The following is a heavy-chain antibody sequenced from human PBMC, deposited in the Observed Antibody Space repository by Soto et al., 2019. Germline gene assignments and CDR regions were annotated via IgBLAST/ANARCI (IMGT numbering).Heavy chain of an antibody. CDR2: IYYSGST. CDR3: ARVGGLAARTFDY. J-gene: IGHJ4*02. CDR1: GGSISDFY. D-gene: IGHD6-6*01. V-gene: IGHV4-59*01. Sequence: SETLSLTCTDSGGSISDFYWSWIRQPPGKGLEWIGYIYYSGSTNHNPSLKSRVTISVDTSKNQFSLNLRSMSPADTAVYYCARVGGLAARTFDYWGPGTLVTVSS.